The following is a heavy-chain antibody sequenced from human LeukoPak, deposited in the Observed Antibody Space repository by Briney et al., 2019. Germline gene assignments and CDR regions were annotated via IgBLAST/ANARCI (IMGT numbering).Heavy chain of an antibody. CDR1: GFTFSSYG. CDR2: ISGSGGST. CDR3: TTYYYDSSGYYPFDY. V-gene: IGHV3-23*01. Sequence: GGSLRLSCAASGFTFSSYGMSWVRQAPGKGLEWVSAISGSGGSTYYADSVKGRFTISRDNSKNTLYLQMNSLKTEDTAVYYCTTYYYDSSGYYPFDYWGQGTLVTVSS. D-gene: IGHD3-22*01. J-gene: IGHJ4*02.